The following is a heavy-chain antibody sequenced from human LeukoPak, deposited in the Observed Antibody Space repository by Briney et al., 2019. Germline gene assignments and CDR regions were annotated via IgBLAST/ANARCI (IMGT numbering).Heavy chain of an antibody. CDR2: ISAYNGNT. CDR3: ARTHPLGYSSRGWYFDL. V-gene: IGHV1-18*01. CDR1: GFTFTSYG. J-gene: IGHJ2*01. D-gene: IGHD6-13*01. Sequence: KPGGSLRLSCAASGFTFTSYGISWVRQAPGQGLEWMGWISAYNGNTNYAQKLQGRVTMTTDTSTSTAYMELRSLRSDDTAVYYCARTHPLGYSSRGWYFDLWGRGTLVTVSS.